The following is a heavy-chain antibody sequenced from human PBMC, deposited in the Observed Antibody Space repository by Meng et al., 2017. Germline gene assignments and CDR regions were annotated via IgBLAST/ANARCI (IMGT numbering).Heavy chain of an antibody. J-gene: IGHJ4*02. V-gene: IGHV1-69*06. Sequence: QWQVGQCGAEVKKPGSSVKVSCKASGGPFSSYAISWVRQAPGQGLGWMGGIIPIFGTANYAQKFQGRVTITADKSTSTAYMELSSLRSDDTAMYYCARGEDISAAGKLFGDYWGQGTLVTVSS. CDR3: ARGEDISAAGKLFGDY. CDR2: IIPIFGTA. CDR1: GGPFSSYA. D-gene: IGHD6-25*01.